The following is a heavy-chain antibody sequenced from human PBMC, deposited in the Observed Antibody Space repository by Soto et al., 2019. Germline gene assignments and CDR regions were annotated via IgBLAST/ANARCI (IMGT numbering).Heavy chain of an antibody. J-gene: IGHJ4*02. CDR2: IYPGDSDT. Sequence: GESLKISCKGSGYSFTSYWIGWVRQMPGKGLEWMGIIYPGDSDTRYSPSFQGQVTISADKSISTAYLQWSSLKASDTAMYYCARLSAVVVPAATSFDYWGQGTLVTVSP. D-gene: IGHD2-2*01. CDR3: ARLSAVVVPAATSFDY. CDR1: GYSFTSYW. V-gene: IGHV5-51*01.